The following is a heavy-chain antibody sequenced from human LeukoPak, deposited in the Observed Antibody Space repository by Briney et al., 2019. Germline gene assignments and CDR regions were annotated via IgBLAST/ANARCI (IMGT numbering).Heavy chain of an antibody. Sequence: SETLSLTCAVYGGSFSGYYWSWIRQPPGKGLEWIGEINHSGSTNYNPSLKSRVTISVDTSKNQFSLKLSSVTAADTAVYYCARVRRYYGSGSRPPYYYYGMDVWGQGTTVTVSS. CDR3: ARVRRYYGSGSRPPYYYYGMDV. CDR2: INHSGST. D-gene: IGHD3-10*01. V-gene: IGHV4-34*01. J-gene: IGHJ6*02. CDR1: GGSFSGYY.